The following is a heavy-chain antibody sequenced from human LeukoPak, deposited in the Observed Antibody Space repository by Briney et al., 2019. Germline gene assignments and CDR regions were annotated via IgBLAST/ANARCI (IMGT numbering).Heavy chain of an antibody. CDR1: GFTFSSYG. D-gene: IGHD6-13*01. J-gene: IGHJ5*02. CDR3: AKDAGIAAGWFDP. Sequence: GGSLILSCAASGFTFSSYGMHWVRQAPGKGLEWVAVIWSDGSSKHYADSVKGRFTISRDNSKNTLYLQMNSLRAEDTAVYYCAKDAGIAAGWFDPWGQGTLVTVSS. V-gene: IGHV3-33*06. CDR2: IWSDGSSK.